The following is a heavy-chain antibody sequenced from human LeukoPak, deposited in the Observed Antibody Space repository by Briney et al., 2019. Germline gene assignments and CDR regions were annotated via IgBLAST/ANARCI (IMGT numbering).Heavy chain of an antibody. CDR3: VKVAKYYYGSETYYFFEH. Sequence: GGSLRLSCAASGFTFTTYWMSWVRQPPGKGLEWVANIKQDGTEKYYVDSVKGRFTISRDNAKNSLYLQMNSLRVEDTAIYYCVKVAKYYYGSETYYFFEHWGQGTPVTASS. J-gene: IGHJ4*02. V-gene: IGHV3-7*01. CDR1: GFTFTTYW. D-gene: IGHD3-10*01. CDR2: IKQDGTEK.